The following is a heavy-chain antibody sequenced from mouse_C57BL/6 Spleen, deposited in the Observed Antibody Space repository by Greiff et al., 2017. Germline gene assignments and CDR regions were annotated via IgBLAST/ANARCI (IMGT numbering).Heavy chain of an antibody. J-gene: IGHJ4*01. Sequence: EVKLVESGGGLVQPTGSLKLSCAASGFSFNTYAMNWVRQAPGKGLEWVARIRSKSNNYATSYADSVKDRFTISRDDSESMLYLQMNNLKTEDTAMYYCVRQGDGSSYRYSMDDWGQGTSVTVSS. CDR1: GFSFNTYA. V-gene: IGHV10-1*01. CDR3: VRQGDGSSYRYSMDD. D-gene: IGHD1-1*01. CDR2: IRSKSNNYAT.